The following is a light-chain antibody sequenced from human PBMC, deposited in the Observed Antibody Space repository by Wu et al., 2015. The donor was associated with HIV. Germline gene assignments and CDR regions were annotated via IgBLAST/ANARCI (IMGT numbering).Light chain of an antibody. CDR2: KAS. V-gene: IGKV1-5*03. CDR1: QGISSW. Sequence: DIQMAQSPSSVSASVGDRVTITCRASQGISSWLAWYQQKPGKAPNLLIYKASSLESGVPSRFSGSGSGTEFTLTISSLQPDDFATYYCQHYDSYPYTFGQGTKLEIK. CDR3: QHYDSYPYT. J-gene: IGKJ2*01.